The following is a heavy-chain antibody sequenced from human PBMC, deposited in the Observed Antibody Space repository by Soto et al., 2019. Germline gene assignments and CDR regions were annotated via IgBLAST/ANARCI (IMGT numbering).Heavy chain of an antibody. CDR2: IWYDGSNK. CDR3: ARDLGCRSTSCYLSDYYFGMDV. J-gene: IGHJ6*02. D-gene: IGHD2-2*01. Sequence: HPGGSLRLSCAASGFTFSIYGMHWVRQAPGKGLEWVAFIWYDGSNKYSADSVKGRFTISRDNSKNTLYLQMNSLRAEDTAVYYCARDLGCRSTSCYLSDYYFGMDVWGQGTTVTSP. CDR1: GFTFSIYG. V-gene: IGHV3-33*01.